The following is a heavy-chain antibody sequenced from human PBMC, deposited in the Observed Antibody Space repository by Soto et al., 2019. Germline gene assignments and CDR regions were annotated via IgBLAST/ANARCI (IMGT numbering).Heavy chain of an antibody. CDR3: ARGGISHWAYFYYMDV. J-gene: IGHJ6*03. Sequence: SETLSLTCVVSGGSLSDYFWSWIRQPPGMALEWIGEINHLGSINYNPSLKSRVTMTVDTSKNQFSLTLNSVTAAGTATYYCARGGISHWAYFYYMDVWDRGTTVIVSS. D-gene: IGHD2-21*01. CDR2: INHLGSI. CDR1: GGSLSDYF. V-gene: IGHV4-34*01.